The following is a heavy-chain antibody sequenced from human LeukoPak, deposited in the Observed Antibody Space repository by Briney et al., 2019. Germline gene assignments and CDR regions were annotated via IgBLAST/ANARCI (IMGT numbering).Heavy chain of an antibody. CDR1: GGTFSSYA. CDR2: IIPILGIA. J-gene: IGHJ4*02. D-gene: IGHD5-18*01. Sequence: RASVKASCTASGGTFSSYAISWVRQAPGQGLEWMGRIIPILGIANYAQKFRGRVTITADKSTSTAYMELSSLRSEDTAVYYCASLPSTAMVAYWGQGTLVTVSS. CDR3: ASLPSTAMVAY. V-gene: IGHV1-69*04.